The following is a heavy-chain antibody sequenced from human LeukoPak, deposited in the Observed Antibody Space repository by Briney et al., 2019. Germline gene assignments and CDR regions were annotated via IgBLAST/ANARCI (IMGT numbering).Heavy chain of an antibody. J-gene: IGHJ4*02. CDR1: GFTFSSYA. CDR3: AKDLSTGYYIAY. CDR2: IRYDGSNK. Sequence: GGSLRLSCAASGFTFSSYAMHWVRQAPGKGLEWVAVIRYDGSNKYYADSVKGRFTISRDNSKNTVYLQMNSLRGEDTAVYYCAKDLSTGYYIAYWGQGTLVTVSS. D-gene: IGHD3-9*01. V-gene: IGHV3-30*02.